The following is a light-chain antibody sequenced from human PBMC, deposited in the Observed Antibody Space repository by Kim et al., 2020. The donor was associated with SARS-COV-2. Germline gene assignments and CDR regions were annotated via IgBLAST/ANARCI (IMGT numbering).Light chain of an antibody. Sequence: VALGKTVSITCQGDSLRSHYATWFQQKPGQAPLLVFYGENNRPSGIPDRFSGSGSGNTASLTITGAQAEDEADYYCYSRDSSDRAAFGGGTQLTVL. CDR2: GEN. V-gene: IGLV3-19*01. CDR3: YSRDSSDRAA. J-gene: IGLJ7*01. CDR1: SLRSHY.